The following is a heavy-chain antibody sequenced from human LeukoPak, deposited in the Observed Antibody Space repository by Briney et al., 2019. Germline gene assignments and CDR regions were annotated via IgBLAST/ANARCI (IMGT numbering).Heavy chain of an antibody. Sequence: ASVKASCKASGYTFTSYDINWVRQATGQGLEWMGWMNPHSGNTGYAQKFQGRVTMPKNTSITTAYMELSSLRSEDTAVYYCARALSWTTESYYYMDVWGKGTTVTVSS. CDR2: MNPHSGNT. CDR3: ARALSWTTESYYYMDV. J-gene: IGHJ6*03. V-gene: IGHV1-8*01. CDR1: GYTFTSYD. D-gene: IGHD3/OR15-3a*01.